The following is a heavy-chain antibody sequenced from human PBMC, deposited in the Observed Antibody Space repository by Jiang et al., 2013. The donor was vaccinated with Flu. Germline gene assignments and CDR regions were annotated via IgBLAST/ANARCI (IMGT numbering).Heavy chain of an antibody. V-gene: IGHV4-4*07. Sequence: LLKPSETLSLTCAISGDSMSLYYWTWIRQSAGEGLEWIGRIHIGGRTNYNPSLRSRVTVSLDTSKNLFSLELTSVTAADTAVYYCARDPTYDDSADWYFDLWGRGTLVTVSS. CDR2: IHIGGRT. CDR3: ARDPTYDDSADWYFDL. J-gene: IGHJ2*01. D-gene: IGHD5-12*01. CDR1: GDSMSLYY.